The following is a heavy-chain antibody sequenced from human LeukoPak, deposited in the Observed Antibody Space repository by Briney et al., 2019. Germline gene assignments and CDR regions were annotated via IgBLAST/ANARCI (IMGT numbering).Heavy chain of an antibody. J-gene: IGHJ4*02. CDR2: INHSGST. D-gene: IGHD4-17*01. Sequence: LSETLSLTCAVYGGSFSGYYWSWIRQPPGKGLEWIGEINHSGSTNYNPSLKSRVTISVDTSKNQFSLKLSSVTAADTAVYYCARARAYGDHVGPGSYHFDYWGQGTLVTVSS. CDR3: ARARAYGDHVGPGSYHFDY. CDR1: GGSFSGYY. V-gene: IGHV4-34*01.